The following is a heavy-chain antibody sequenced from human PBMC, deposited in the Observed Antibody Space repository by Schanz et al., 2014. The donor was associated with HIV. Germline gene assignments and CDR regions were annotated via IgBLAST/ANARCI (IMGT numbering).Heavy chain of an antibody. V-gene: IGHV1-2*02. CDR1: GYTFTDYF. J-gene: IGHJ3*02. Sequence: QVQLVQSGAAVKKPGASVKVSCKASGYTFTDYFVHWVRQAPGQGLEWMGWINPNEGDTKFAQKFRGRVTMTRDTSISTAYMEVRSLRSDDTALYFCARDLVDSSTWYDAFDIWGQGTKVTVSS. CDR2: INPNEGDT. D-gene: IGHD6-13*01. CDR3: ARDLVDSSTWYDAFDI.